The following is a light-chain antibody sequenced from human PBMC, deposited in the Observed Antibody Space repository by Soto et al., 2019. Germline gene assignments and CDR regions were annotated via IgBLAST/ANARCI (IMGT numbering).Light chain of an antibody. Sequence: EIVLMQSPGTLSLSPGERVTLSCRASQTVDTNYLAWYQQKPGQAPRLLIYSVSRRATGIPDRFSGSGSGTHFTLTISSLEPEDFAVYYCQLYGRSPRYTFGQGTKLEIK. CDR2: SVS. CDR1: QTVDTNY. J-gene: IGKJ2*01. V-gene: IGKV3-20*01. CDR3: QLYGRSPRYT.